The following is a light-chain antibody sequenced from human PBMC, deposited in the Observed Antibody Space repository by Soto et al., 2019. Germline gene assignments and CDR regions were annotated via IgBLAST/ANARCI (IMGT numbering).Light chain of an antibody. CDR1: SSDVGGYNY. J-gene: IGLJ3*02. CDR2: EVR. Sequence: QSVLTQPDSVSGSPGQSITISCTGTSSDVGGYNYVSWYQQHPGKAPKLMIYEVRNRPSGVSNRFSVSKSGNTASLTISGLHAEDEYDYYCSSSTSSSTRVFVGGTKVTVL. CDR3: SSSTSSSTRV. V-gene: IGLV2-14*01.